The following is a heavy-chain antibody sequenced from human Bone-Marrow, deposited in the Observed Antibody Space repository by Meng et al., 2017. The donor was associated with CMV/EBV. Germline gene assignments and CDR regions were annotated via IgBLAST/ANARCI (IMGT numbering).Heavy chain of an antibody. CDR1: GFTFSSYA. J-gene: IGHJ4*02. CDR3: AKDPGGNPFDY. CDR2: ISGSGGST. V-gene: IGHV3-23*01. D-gene: IGHD4-23*01. Sequence: GESLKISCAASGFTFSSYAMSWVRQAPGKGLEWVSAISGSGGSTYYADSVKGRFTISRDNSKNTLYLQMNSLRAEDTAVYYCAKDPGGNPFDYWGQGTLVPSPQ.